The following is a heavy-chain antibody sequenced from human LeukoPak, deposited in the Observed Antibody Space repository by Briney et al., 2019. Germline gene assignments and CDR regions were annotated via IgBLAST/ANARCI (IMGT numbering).Heavy chain of an antibody. CDR2: IKQDGSEK. V-gene: IGHV3-7*01. D-gene: IGHD2-15*01. J-gene: IGHJ6*03. CDR3: ARAGCSGGSCYSRYYYYYYMDV. Sequence: GGSLRLSCAASGFTFSSHWMSWVRQAPGKGLEWVANIKQDGSEKYYVDSVKGRFTISRDNAKNSLYLQMNSLRAEDTAVYYCARAGCSGGSCYSRYYYYYYMDVWGKGTTVTVSS. CDR1: GFTFSSHW.